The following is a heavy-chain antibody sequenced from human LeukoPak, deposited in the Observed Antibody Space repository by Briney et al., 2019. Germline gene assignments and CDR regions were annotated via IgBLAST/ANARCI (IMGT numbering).Heavy chain of an antibody. Sequence: PGGSLRLFCAASGFAFSRNDMFWVRQAPGKGLEWVSSISGSSGATYYAGSVRGRFTISRDNSKNTVFLQMNSLRAEDTAIYYCAKGGPGAFDFWGQGTMVTVSS. D-gene: IGHD2-15*01. CDR1: GFAFSRND. J-gene: IGHJ3*01. CDR2: ISGSSGAT. V-gene: IGHV3-23*01. CDR3: AKGGPGAFDF.